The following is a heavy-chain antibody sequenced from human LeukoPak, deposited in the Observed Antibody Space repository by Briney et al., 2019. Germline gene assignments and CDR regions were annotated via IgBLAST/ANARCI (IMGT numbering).Heavy chain of an antibody. J-gene: IGHJ2*01. D-gene: IGHD6-19*01. CDR2: IYSGGGT. CDR3: ARDGASGRVKFDL. V-gene: IGHV3-53*05. CDR1: GFTFSSYS. Sequence: GGSLRLSCAASGFTFSSYSMSWVRQAPGKGLEWVSVIYSGGGTYYADSVKGRFTISRDTSKNTLYLQMNSLRTDDTAVYYCARDGASGRVKFDLWGRGTLVTVSS.